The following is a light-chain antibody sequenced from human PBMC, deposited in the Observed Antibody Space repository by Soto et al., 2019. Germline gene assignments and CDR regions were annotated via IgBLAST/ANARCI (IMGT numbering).Light chain of an antibody. CDR1: QSVSSNY. J-gene: IGKJ1*01. Sequence: IVLTQSPGTLSLSPGERATLSCWASQSVSSNYLAWYQQKPGQAPRLLIYGASSRATGIPDRFSGTGSGTDFTLTISSLEPEDFAVYYCQQRSNWPPWTFGQGTKVEIK. V-gene: IGKV3D-20*02. CDR3: QQRSNWPPWT. CDR2: GAS.